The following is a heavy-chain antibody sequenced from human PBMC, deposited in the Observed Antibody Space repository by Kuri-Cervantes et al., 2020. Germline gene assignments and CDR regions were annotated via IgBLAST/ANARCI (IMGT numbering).Heavy chain of an antibody. CDR2: TYYRSKWYN. Sequence: SETLSLTCAISGDSVSSNTASWNWIRQSPSRGLEWLGRTYYRSKWYNDYAVPVKSRITINPDTSKNQFSLQLNSVTPDDTAVYYCARDGRGYYKKLASFDYWGQGSLVTVSS. V-gene: IGHV6-1*01. J-gene: IGHJ4*02. CDR1: GDSVSSNTAS. D-gene: IGHD3-22*01. CDR3: ARDGRGYYKKLASFDY.